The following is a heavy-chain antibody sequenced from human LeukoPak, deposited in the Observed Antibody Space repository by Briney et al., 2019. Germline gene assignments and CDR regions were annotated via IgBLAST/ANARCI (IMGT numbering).Heavy chain of an antibody. CDR1: GFTFSGHY. D-gene: IGHD3-22*01. J-gene: IGHJ4*02. CDR2: TRKKTNGYST. V-gene: IGHV3-72*01. Sequence: AGGSLRLSCAASGFTFSGHYMDWARQAPGKGLEWVGRTRKKTNGYSTEYAASVKGRFTISRDDSKNSLYLQMNSLKTEDTAIYYCTKVSDSSGYSYDSWGQGTLVTVSS. CDR3: TKVSDSSGYSYDS.